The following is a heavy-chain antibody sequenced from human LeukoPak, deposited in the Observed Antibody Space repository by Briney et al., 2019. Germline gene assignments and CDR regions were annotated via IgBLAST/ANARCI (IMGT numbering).Heavy chain of an antibody. CDR3: AKDLLAAGTLDFDY. V-gene: IGHV3-23*01. CDR2: ISGGST. CDR1: GFTFSSYA. Sequence: GGSLRLSCAASGFTFSSYAMSWVRQAPGKGLEWVSAISGGSTYYADSVKGRFTISRDNSKNTLYLQMNSLRAEDTAVYYCAKDLLAAGTLDFDYWGQGTLVTVSS. D-gene: IGHD6-13*01. J-gene: IGHJ4*02.